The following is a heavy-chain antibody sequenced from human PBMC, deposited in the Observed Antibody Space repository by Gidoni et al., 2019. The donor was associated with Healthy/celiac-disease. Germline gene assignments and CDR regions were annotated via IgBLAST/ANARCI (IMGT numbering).Heavy chain of an antibody. CDR1: GYSISSGYY. CDR2: IYHSGST. V-gene: IGHV4-38-2*02. D-gene: IGHD5-12*01. CDR3: AREWIAATKGFDY. J-gene: IGHJ4*02. Sequence: QVPLQESGPGLVTPSETLSLTCAVSGYSISSGYYWGWIRQPPGKGLEWIGSIYHSGSTYYNPSLKSRGTISVDTSKNQFSLKLSSVTAADTAVYYCAREWIAATKGFDYWGQGTLVTVSS.